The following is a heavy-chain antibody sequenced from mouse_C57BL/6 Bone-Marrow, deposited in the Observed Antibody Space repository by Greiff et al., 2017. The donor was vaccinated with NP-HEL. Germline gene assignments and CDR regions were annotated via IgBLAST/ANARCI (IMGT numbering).Heavy chain of an antibody. V-gene: IGHV5-6*01. Sequence: EVMLVESGGDLVKPGGSLKLSCAASGFTFSSYGMSWVRQTPDKRLEWVATISSGGSYTYYPDSVKGRFTISRDNAKNTLYLQMSSLKSEDTAMYYCARHKGGSNGFAYWGQGTLVTVSA. J-gene: IGHJ3*01. CDR2: ISSGGSYT. D-gene: IGHD1-1*01. CDR1: GFTFSSYG. CDR3: ARHKGGSNGFAY.